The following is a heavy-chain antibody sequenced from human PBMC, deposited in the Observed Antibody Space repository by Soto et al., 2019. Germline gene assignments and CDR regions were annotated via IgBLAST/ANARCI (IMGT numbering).Heavy chain of an antibody. V-gene: IGHV4-34*01. Sequence: SETLSLTCAVYGGSFSGYYWSWIRQPPGKGLEWIGEINHSGSTNYNPSLKSRVTISVDTSKNQFSLKLSSVTAADTAVYYCARRVLVVVPAALNWFDPWGQGTLVTVSS. CDR1: GGSFSGYY. J-gene: IGHJ5*02. CDR3: ARRVLVVVPAALNWFDP. D-gene: IGHD2-2*01. CDR2: INHSGST.